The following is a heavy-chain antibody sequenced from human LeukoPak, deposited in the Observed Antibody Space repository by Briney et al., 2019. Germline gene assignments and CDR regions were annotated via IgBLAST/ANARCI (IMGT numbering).Heavy chain of an antibody. CDR1: GFTFSSYA. D-gene: IGHD3-10*01. V-gene: IGHV3-23*01. Sequence: GGSLRLSCAASGFTFSSYAMSWVRQAPGKGLEWVSAISGSGGSTYYADSVKGRFTISRDNSKNTLYLQMNSLRAEDTAVYYCAKLWFGEGDYYYYGMDVWGQGTTVTVSS. CDR3: AKLWFGEGDYYYYGMDV. CDR2: ISGSGGST. J-gene: IGHJ6*02.